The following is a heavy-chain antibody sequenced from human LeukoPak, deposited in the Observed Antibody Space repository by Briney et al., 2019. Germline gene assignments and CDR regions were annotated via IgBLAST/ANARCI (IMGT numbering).Heavy chain of an antibody. CDR3: ASLYGSGSYYYYYYYYMDV. Sequence: SETLSLTCAVYDGSFSGYYWSWIRQPPGKGLEWIGEINHSGSTNYNPSLKSRVTISVDTSKNQFSLKLSSVTAADTAVYYCASLYGSGSYYYYYYYYMDVWGKGTTVTVSS. J-gene: IGHJ6*03. D-gene: IGHD3-10*01. V-gene: IGHV4-34*01. CDR2: INHSGST. CDR1: DGSFSGYY.